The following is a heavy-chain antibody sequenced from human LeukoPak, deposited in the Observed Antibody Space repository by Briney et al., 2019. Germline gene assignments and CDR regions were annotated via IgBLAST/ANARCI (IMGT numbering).Heavy chain of an antibody. CDR3: AREQCSSTSCYFDY. CDR2: IIPIFGTA. D-gene: IGHD2-2*01. CDR1: GGTFSSYA. V-gene: IGHV1-69*13. Sequence: SVKVSCKASGGTFSSYAISWVRRAPGQGLEWMGGIIPIFGTANYAQKFQGRVTITADESTSTAYMELSSLRSEDTAVCYCAREQCSSTSCYFDYWGQGTLVTVSS. J-gene: IGHJ4*02.